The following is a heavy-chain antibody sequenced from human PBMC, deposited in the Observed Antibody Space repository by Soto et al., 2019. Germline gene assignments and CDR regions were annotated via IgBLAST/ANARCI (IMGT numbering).Heavy chain of an antibody. V-gene: IGHV4-59*01. J-gene: IGHJ4*02. CDR3: ARGDCISTSCAS. CDR2: IYYSGST. Sequence: SETLSLTCTVSGGSISSYYWSWIRQPPGKGLEWIGYIYYSGSTNYNPSLKSRVTISVDTSKNQFSLKLSSVTAADTAVYYCARGDCISTSCASWGQGTLVTVSS. CDR1: GGSISSYY. D-gene: IGHD2-2*01.